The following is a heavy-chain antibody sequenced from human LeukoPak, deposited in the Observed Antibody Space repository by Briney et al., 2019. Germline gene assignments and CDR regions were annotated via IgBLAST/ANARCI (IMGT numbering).Heavy chain of an antibody. V-gene: IGHV4-34*01. D-gene: IGHD5-18*01. CDR1: GGSFSGYY. J-gene: IGHJ4*02. CDR2: INHSGST. CDR3: ARQGGDGYGFEYYFDY. Sequence: SETLSLTCAVYGGSFSGYYWSWIRQPPGKGLEWIGEINHSGSTNYNPSLKSRVTISVDTSKNQFSLKLSSVTAADTAVYYCARQGGDGYGFEYYFDYWGQGTLVTVSS.